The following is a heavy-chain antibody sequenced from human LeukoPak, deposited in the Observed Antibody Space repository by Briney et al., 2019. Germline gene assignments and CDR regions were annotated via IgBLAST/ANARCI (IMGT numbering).Heavy chain of an antibody. D-gene: IGHD3-22*01. Sequence: SETLSLTCAVSGGSISSGGYSWSWIRQPPGKGLEWIGYIYHSGSTYYNPSLKSRVTISVDRSKDQFSLKLSSVTAADTAVYYCARAQNYYDSSGLFDYWGQGTLVTVSS. CDR3: ARAQNYYDSSGLFDY. V-gene: IGHV4-30-2*01. CDR2: IYHSGST. CDR1: GGSISSGGYS. J-gene: IGHJ4*02.